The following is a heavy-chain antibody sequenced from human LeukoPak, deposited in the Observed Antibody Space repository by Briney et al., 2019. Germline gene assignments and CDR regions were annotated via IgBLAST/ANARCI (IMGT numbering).Heavy chain of an antibody. CDR3: ATAPGGYYDSLSS. Sequence: GGSLRLSCAASGFTFSSYAMSWVRQAPGKGLEWVSVISGSGGSTYYADSVKGRFTISRDNSKNTVYLQMNSLRAEDTAVYYCATAPGGYYDSLSSWGQGTLVTVSS. D-gene: IGHD3-22*01. CDR2: ISGSGGST. V-gene: IGHV3-23*01. CDR1: GFTFSSYA. J-gene: IGHJ5*02.